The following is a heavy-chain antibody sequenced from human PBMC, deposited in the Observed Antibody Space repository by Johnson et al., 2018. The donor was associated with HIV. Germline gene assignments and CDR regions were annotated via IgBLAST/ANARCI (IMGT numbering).Heavy chain of an antibody. J-gene: IGHJ3*02. CDR1: GFTVSSNY. D-gene: IGHD4-23*01. Sequence: VQLVESGGGVVQPGGSLRLSCAASGFTVSSNYMSWVRQAPGKGLAWVSVIYSGGSTYYADSVKGRFTISRDNSKNTLYLKMNSLRAEDTAVYYCARDPTTVVAFDAFDIWGQGTMVTVSS. CDR2: IYSGGST. CDR3: ARDPTTVVAFDAFDI. V-gene: IGHV3-66*02.